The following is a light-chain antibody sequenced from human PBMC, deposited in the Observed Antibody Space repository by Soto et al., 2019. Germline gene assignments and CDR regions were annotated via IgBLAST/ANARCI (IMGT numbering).Light chain of an antibody. CDR1: SSDVADYNY. J-gene: IGLJ1*01. CDR3: NSYTKTNTWV. V-gene: IGLV2-14*01. Sequence: QSVLTQPASVSGSPGQSITISCTGTSSDVADYNYVSWYQQHPGQAPKLMIYEVSNRPSGVSNRFSGSKSDNAASLTISGLQAEDEADYYINSYTKTNTWVFGTGTKVTVL. CDR2: EVS.